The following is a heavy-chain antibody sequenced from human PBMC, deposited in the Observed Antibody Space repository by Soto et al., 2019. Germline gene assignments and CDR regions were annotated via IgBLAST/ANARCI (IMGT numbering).Heavy chain of an antibody. J-gene: IGHJ6*02. Sequence: QVQLVQSGAEVKKPGSSVKVSCKASGGTFSSYTISWVRQAPGQGLEWMGRIIPILGIANYAQKFQGRVTVTADKSTSKAYMELSSLRSEDTAVYYCASEPYYDGMDVWGQGTTVTVSS. CDR1: GGTFSSYT. V-gene: IGHV1-69*02. CDR2: IIPILGIA. CDR3: ASEPYYDGMDV.